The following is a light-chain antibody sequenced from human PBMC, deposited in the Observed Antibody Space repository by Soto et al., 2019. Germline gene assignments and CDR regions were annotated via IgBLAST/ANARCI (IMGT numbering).Light chain of an antibody. Sequence: IQMTQSPSFLSASIGDTVTITCRASQNINLYVNWYQQKSGQAPRLLIYAASTLESGVPSRFSGSGSGTDFTLTISSLQTEEFATFYCQQSYITLSLNFGGGTKIEIK. V-gene: IGKV1-39*01. J-gene: IGKJ4*01. CDR1: QNINLY. CDR3: QQSYITLSLN. CDR2: AAS.